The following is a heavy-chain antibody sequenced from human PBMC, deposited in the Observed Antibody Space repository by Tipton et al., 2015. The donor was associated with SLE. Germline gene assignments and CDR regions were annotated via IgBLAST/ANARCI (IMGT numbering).Heavy chain of an antibody. CDR3: AKDQAASITMVQGVLDY. V-gene: IGHV3-23*01. Sequence: GSLRLSCAASGFTFSSYAMSWVRQAPGKGVEWVSAISGSGGSTYYADSVKGRFTISRDNSKNTLYLQMNSLRAEDTAVYYCAKDQAASITMVQGVLDYWGQGTLVTVSS. CDR2: ISGSGGST. D-gene: IGHD3-10*01. J-gene: IGHJ4*02. CDR1: GFTFSSYA.